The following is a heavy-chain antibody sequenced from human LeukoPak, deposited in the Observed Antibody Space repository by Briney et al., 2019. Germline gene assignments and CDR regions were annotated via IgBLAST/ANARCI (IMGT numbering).Heavy chain of an antibody. J-gene: IGHJ6*03. CDR3: ARMVRGTMIVVVKYYYYYYMDV. CDR2: INHSRST. V-gene: IGHV4-34*01. D-gene: IGHD3-22*01. CDR1: GGSFSGYY. Sequence: SETLSLTCAVYGGSFSGYYWSWIRQPPGKGLEWIGEINHSRSTNYNPSLKSRVTISVDTSKNQFSLKLSSVTAADTAVYYCARMVRGTMIVVVKYYYYYYMDVWGKGTTVTVSS.